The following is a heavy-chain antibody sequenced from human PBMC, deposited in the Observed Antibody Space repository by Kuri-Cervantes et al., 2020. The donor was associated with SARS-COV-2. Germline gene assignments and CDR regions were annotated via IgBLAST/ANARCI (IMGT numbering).Heavy chain of an antibody. CDR2: ISYDGSNK. J-gene: IGHJ4*02. V-gene: IGHV3-30*01. CDR1: GFTFSSYA. D-gene: IGHD5-24*01. Sequence: GGSLRLSCAASGFTFSSYAMHWVRQAPGKGLEWVAVISYDGSNKYYADSVKGRFTISRDNSKNTLYLQMNSLRAEDTAVYYCTTISDNYYDYWGQGTLVTVSS. CDR3: TTISDNYYDY.